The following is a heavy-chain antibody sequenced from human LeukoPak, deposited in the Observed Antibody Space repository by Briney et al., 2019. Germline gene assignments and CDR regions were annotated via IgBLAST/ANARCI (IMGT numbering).Heavy chain of an antibody. Sequence: PGGSLRLSCATSGFIFSSDSMIWVRQAPGKGLEWVASISRTGAHIYYAASLKGRFIISRDNAKNSPYLQMNSLSADDPVVYYCARGLAAAGTRGPDWGNGTLVTVSS. CDR2: ISRTGAHI. CDR1: GFIFSSDS. CDR3: ARGLAAAGTRGPD. J-gene: IGHJ4*01. V-gene: IGHV3-21*01. D-gene: IGHD6-13*01.